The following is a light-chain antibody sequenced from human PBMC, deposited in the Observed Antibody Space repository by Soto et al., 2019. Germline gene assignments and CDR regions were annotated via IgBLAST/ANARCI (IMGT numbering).Light chain of an antibody. CDR3: MQGTHWPYT. CDR1: QGLVDNDGYSY. J-gene: IGKJ2*01. CDR2: RIS. V-gene: IGKV2-30*01. Sequence: VVMTQSPLSMAVTLGEPASVSCRSSQGLVDNDGYSYLSWFHQRPGQSPRRLIYRISNRDSGVPDRMSGSGSGTDFTLKISRVEAEDVVVYYCMQGTHWPYTFGQGTHLEI.